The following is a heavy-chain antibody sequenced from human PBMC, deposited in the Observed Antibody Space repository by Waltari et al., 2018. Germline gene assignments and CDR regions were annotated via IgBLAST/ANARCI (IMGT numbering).Heavy chain of an antibody. CDR1: CFSPPYSS. D-gene: IGHD3-9*01. CDR3: VTGPRDKWVGRYSGEFFHH. CDR2: NNLGDIT. V-gene: IGHV4-34*02. J-gene: IGHJ1*01. Sequence: VPLQQWGAGLVRPSETLSLPCDVYCFSPPYSSLTFIRQSPGKGLEWIGENNLGDITYYNPSLENRVTILLDKSKNQFSLRLDSVTAADTAVYYCVTGPRDKWVGRYSGEFFHHWGPGTLVTVSS.